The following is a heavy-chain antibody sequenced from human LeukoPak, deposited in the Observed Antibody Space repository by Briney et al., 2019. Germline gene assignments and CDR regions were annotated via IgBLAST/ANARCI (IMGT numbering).Heavy chain of an antibody. CDR2: INPSGGST. Sequence: ASVKVSCKASGYTFTGYYMHWVRQAPGQGLEWMGIINPSGGSTSYAQKFQGRVTMTRDTSTSTVYMELSSLRSDDTAVYYCARDRLLWFGRGTLNWFDPWGQGTLVTVSS. J-gene: IGHJ5*02. CDR1: GYTFTGYY. D-gene: IGHD3-10*01. CDR3: ARDRLLWFGRGTLNWFDP. V-gene: IGHV1-46*01.